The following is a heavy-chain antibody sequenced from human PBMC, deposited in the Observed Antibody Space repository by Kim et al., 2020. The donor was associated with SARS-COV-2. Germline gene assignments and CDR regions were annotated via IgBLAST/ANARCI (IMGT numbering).Heavy chain of an antibody. CDR1: GGSISSYY. Sequence: SETLSLTCTVSGGSISSYYWSWIRQPPGKGLEWIGYIYYSGSTNYNPSLKSRVTISVDTSKNQFSLKLSSVTAADTAVYYCARVHNRIGLRASFDIWGQGTMVTVSS. V-gene: IGHV4-59*13. CDR3: ARVHNRIGLRASFDI. CDR2: IYYSGST. J-gene: IGHJ3*02. D-gene: IGHD2-21*02.